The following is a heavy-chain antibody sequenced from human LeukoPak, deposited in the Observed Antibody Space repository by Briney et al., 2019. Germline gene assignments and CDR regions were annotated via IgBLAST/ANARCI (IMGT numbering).Heavy chain of an antibody. CDR3: MRDRLDDYGDYVDVFDI. V-gene: IGHV1-69*13. J-gene: IGHJ3*02. Sequence: SVKVSCKASGGTFNNYAISWVRQAPGQGLEWMGGIIPIFGTTNHAQKFQDRITITADESTSTAYMELSSLRSEDTAVYYCMRDRLDDYGDYVDVFDIWGQGTMVTVSS. CDR1: GGTFNNYA. D-gene: IGHD4-17*01. CDR2: IIPIFGTT.